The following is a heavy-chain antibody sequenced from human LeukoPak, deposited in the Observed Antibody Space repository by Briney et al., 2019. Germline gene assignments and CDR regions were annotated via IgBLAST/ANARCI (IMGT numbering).Heavy chain of an antibody. CDR1: GYTFTGYY. D-gene: IGHD3-16*01. V-gene: IGHV1-2*02. Sequence: GASVKVSCKASGYTFTGYYMHWVRQAPGQGLEWMGWINLNSGGTNYAQKFQGRVTMTRDTSISTAYMELSRLRSDDTAVYYCARVGAESIDYWGQGTLVTVSS. J-gene: IGHJ4*02. CDR3: ARVGAESIDY. CDR2: INLNSGGT.